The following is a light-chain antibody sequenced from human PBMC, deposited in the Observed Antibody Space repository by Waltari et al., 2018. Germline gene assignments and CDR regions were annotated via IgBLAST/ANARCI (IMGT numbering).Light chain of an antibody. Sequence: EVVMTQSPATLSVSPGERATLPCRASQSVGIELAWYQQKPGQAPRLLIYDASTRDTGIPARFSGSGSGTEFTLIISSLQSEDFGLYYCQQYNNWPTITFGPGTRLEIK. CDR2: DAS. CDR1: QSVGIE. CDR3: QQYNNWPTIT. V-gene: IGKV3-15*01. J-gene: IGKJ5*01.